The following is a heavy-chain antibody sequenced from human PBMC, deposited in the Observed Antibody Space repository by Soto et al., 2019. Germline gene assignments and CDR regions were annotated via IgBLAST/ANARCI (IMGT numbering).Heavy chain of an antibody. Sequence: SETLSLTCTVSGGSISSSSYYWGWIRQPPGKGLEWIGSIYYSGSTYYNPSLKSRVTISVDTSKNQFSLKLSSVTAADTAVYYCARQRERKTSWFDPWGQGTLVTVSS. CDR1: GGSISSSSYY. V-gene: IGHV4-39*01. D-gene: IGHD1-26*01. CDR2: IYYSGST. J-gene: IGHJ5*02. CDR3: ARQRERKTSWFDP.